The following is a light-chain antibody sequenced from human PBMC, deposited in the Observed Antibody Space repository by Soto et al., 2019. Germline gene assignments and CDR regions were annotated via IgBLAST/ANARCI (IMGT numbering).Light chain of an antibody. CDR3: QQYYSTPFS. CDR2: WAS. CDR1: QSVLYSSNNKNY. J-gene: IGKJ3*01. Sequence: DIVMTQSPDSLAVSLGERATINCKSSQSVLYSSNNKNYLAWYQQKPGQPPKLLIYWASTRESGVPDRFSGRGSGTDFPLPTSSLKAEDGAVYYCQQYYSTPFSFGPGTKVDIK. V-gene: IGKV4-1*01.